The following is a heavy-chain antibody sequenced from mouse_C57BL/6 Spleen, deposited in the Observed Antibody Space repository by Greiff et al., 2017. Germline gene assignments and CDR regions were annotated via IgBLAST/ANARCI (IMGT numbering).Heavy chain of an antibody. CDR2: IYPGSGST. CDR1: GYTFTSYW. V-gene: IGHV1-55*01. D-gene: IGHD2-4*01. Sequence: VQLQQPGAELVKPGASVKMSCKASGYTFTSYWITWVKQRPGQGLEWIGDIYPGSGSTNYNEKFKSKATLTVDTSSSTAYMQLSSLTSEDSAVYYCAREDSTMMTTAFDYWGQGTTLTVSS. J-gene: IGHJ2*01. CDR3: AREDSTMMTTAFDY.